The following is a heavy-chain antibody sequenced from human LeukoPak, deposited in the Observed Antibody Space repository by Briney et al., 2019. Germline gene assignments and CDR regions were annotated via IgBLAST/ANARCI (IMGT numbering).Heavy chain of an antibody. V-gene: IGHV3-23*01. CDR3: ARSYSSDWYYFDF. CDR2: ISGSGGST. J-gene: IGHJ4*02. CDR1: GFTFSSYA. Sequence: PGGSLRLSCAASGFTFSSYAMSWVRQAPGKGLEWVSAISGSGGSTYYADSVKGRFTISRDNSKNTLSLQMNSLRAGDTAIYYCARSYSSDWYYFDFWGQGTLVTVSS. D-gene: IGHD6-19*01.